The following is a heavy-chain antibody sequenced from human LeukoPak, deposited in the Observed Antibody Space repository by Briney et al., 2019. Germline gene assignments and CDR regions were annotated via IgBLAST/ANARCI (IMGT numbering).Heavy chain of an antibody. CDR3: AREDGYCGGGNCYSYFDS. V-gene: IGHV3-53*01. CDR2: IHYGGKI. D-gene: IGHD2-15*01. J-gene: IGHJ4*02. Sequence: GGSLRLSCAASGFSVSGKFMSWVRQAPGKGLEWVSIIHYGGKIRYAGSVGGRFTIYRDDSENTLFLQMNSLRVDDTAVYFCAREDGYCGGGNCYSYFDSWGQGTLVTVSS. CDR1: GFSVSGKF.